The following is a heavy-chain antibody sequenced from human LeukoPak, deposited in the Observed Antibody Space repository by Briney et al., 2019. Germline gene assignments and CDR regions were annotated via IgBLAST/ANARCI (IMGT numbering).Heavy chain of an antibody. J-gene: IGHJ5*02. V-gene: IGHV4-59*08. CDR3: ARGRKYGGVFWFDP. CDR1: GGSMSSYY. CDR2: IYSSGST. Sequence: SETLSLTCNVSGGSMSSYYWSWIRQPPGKGLEWIGYIYSSGSTNYNPSLKSRVTISVDTSKNQFSLKLRSVTAADTAVYYCARGRKYGGVFWFDPWGQGTLVTVSS. D-gene: IGHD2-8*02.